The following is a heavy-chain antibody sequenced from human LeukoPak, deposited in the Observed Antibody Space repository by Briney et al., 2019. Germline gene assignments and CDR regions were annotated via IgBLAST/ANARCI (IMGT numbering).Heavy chain of an antibody. CDR1: GYSINNYW. Sequence: HGESLKISCKGSGYSINNYWIGWVRQMPGKGLGWMGIIYPADSDIRYSPSFQGQVTISADKSISTTYLQWSSVKASDTAMYYCARQEYCSGGSCYTWFDPWGQGTLVTVSS. CDR2: IYPADSDI. J-gene: IGHJ5*02. D-gene: IGHD2-15*01. CDR3: ARQEYCSGGSCYTWFDP. V-gene: IGHV5-51*01.